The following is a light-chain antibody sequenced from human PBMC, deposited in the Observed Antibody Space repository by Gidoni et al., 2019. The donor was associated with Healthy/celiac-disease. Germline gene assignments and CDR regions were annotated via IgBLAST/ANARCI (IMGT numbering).Light chain of an antibody. CDR2: GAS. CDR3: QQYGSSPLT. CDR1: QSVSSSY. V-gene: IGKV3-20*01. J-gene: IGKJ4*01. Sequence: EIVLTQFPGPLSLSPGERATLSCRSSQSVSSSYLAWYQQKPGQAPRLLIYGASSRATGIPDRFSGSGSGTDFTLTISRLEPEDFAVYYCQQYGSSPLTFGGXTKVEIK.